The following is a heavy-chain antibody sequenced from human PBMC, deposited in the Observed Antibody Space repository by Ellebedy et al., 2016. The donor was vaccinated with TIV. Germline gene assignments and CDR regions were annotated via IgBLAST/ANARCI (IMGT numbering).Heavy chain of an antibody. J-gene: IGHJ4*02. CDR2: IIPIFGTA. D-gene: IGHD5-24*01. CDR3: ARGRRVEMATMGGFDYFDY. Sequence: SVKVSCXASGGTFSSYAISWVRQAPGQGLEWMGGIIPIFGTANYAQKFQGRVTITADESTSTAYMELSSLRSEDTAVYYCARGRRVEMATMGGFDYFDYWGQGTLVTVSS. V-gene: IGHV1-69*13. CDR1: GGTFSSYA.